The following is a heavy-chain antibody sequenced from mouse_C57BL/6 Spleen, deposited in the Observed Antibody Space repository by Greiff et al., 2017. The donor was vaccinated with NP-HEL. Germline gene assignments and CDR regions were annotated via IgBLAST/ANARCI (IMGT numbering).Heavy chain of an antibody. CDR3: ASGWARGYYYAMDY. CDR1: GFTFSDYG. V-gene: IGHV5-17*01. J-gene: IGHJ4*01. Sequence: EVKLVESGGGLVKPGGSLKLSCAASGFTFSDYGMHWVRQAPEKGLEWVAYISSGSSTIYYADTVKGRFTLSRDNAKNYLFLQRTSLRSDDTAIYYCASGWARGYYYAMDYWGQGTSVTVAS. D-gene: IGHD1-2*01. CDR2: ISSGSSTI.